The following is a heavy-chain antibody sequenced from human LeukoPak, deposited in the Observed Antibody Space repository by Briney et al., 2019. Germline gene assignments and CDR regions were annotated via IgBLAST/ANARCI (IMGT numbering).Heavy chain of an antibody. CDR2: IIPIFGTA. J-gene: IGHJ3*02. D-gene: IGHD1-26*01. CDR1: GGTFSSYA. Sequence: SVEVSCKASGGTFSSYAISWVRQAPGQGREWMGGIIPIFGTANYAQKFQGRVTITADKSTSTAYMELSSLRSEDTAVYYCAGYRYSGSYLPDAFDIWGQGTMVTVSS. CDR3: AGYRYSGSYLPDAFDI. V-gene: IGHV1-69*06.